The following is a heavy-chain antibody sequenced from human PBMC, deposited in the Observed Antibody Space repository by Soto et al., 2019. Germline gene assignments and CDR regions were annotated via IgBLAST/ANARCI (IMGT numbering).Heavy chain of an antibody. Sequence: QVQLEESGGGVVQTGRSLRLSCTASGFTFSSYAMHWVRQAPGKGLEWVALISYGGNNKYYAESVKGRFTISRDNTKNTLFLQMNSLRVEDTAVYYCARDLGSIRYIGGAKHYYGIDVWGQGTTVTVSS. V-gene: IGHV3-30-3*01. J-gene: IGHJ6*02. CDR1: GFTFSSYA. D-gene: IGHD6-13*01. CDR3: ARDLGSIRYIGGAKHYYGIDV. CDR2: ISYGGNNK.